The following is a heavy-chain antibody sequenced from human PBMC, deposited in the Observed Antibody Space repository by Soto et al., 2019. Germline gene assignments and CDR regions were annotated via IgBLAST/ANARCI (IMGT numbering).Heavy chain of an antibody. Sequence: GGSLRLSCAASGFTFNIYAMTWVRQAPGKGLEWVSTTGATGRTTYYADSVKGRFTVSRDNSKNTLDLQMSSLRAEDTAVYYCARDMHAGFTHYFDPWGQGTLVTVSS. CDR2: TGATGRTT. CDR3: ARDMHAGFTHYFDP. J-gene: IGHJ5*02. D-gene: IGHD1-26*01. V-gene: IGHV3-23*01. CDR1: GFTFNIYA.